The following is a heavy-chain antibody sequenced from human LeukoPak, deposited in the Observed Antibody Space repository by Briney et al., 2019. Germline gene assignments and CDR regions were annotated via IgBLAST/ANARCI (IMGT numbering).Heavy chain of an antibody. Sequence: ASAPTLLKPTQTLTLTCTFSGFSLSTRGVGVGWIRQPRGKGLEWLSLVYWDDDKRYSPSLKSRLTITKDTSKNQVVLTMTNMDPVDTATYYCAHSWGPDTAMAASFDYWGQGTLVTVSS. CDR3: AHSWGPDTAMAASFDY. J-gene: IGHJ4*02. CDR2: VYWDDDK. D-gene: IGHD5-18*01. CDR1: GFSLSTRGVG. V-gene: IGHV2-5*02.